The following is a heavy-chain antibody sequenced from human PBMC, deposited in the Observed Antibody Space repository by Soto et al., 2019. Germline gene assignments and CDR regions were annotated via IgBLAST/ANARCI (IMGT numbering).Heavy chain of an antibody. V-gene: IGHV4-59*01. J-gene: IGHJ6*01. Sequence: ASETLSLTCTVSGGSISSYSWSWIRQPPGKGLEWIEYIYYSGSTNYNPSLKSRVPISVDTSKNQFSLKLSSVTAADTAVYYCAREGGLLCYSCATNYYNYGMDVWGQGTTGTGSS. CDR2: IYYSGST. D-gene: IGHD2-21*01. CDR1: GGSISSYS. CDR3: AREGGLLCYSCATNYYNYGMDV.